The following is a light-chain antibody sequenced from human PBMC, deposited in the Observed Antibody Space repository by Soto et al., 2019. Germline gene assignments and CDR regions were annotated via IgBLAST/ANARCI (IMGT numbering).Light chain of an antibody. CDR3: QTWGTGTSHVV. V-gene: IGLV4-69*01. Sequence: QPVLTQSPSASASLGASVKLTCTLSSGHSSYAIAWHQQQPEKGPRYLMKLNSDGSHSKGDVIPDRFSGSSSGAERYLTISSLQSEDEADYYCQTWGTGTSHVVFGGGTKLTVL. CDR1: SGHSSYA. J-gene: IGLJ2*01. CDR2: LNSDGSH.